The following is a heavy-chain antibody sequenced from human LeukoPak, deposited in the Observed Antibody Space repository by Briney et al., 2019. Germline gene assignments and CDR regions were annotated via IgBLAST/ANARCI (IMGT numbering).Heavy chain of an antibody. Sequence: GGSLRLSCVASGFSFSTYWMSWVRQAPGKGLEWVANIKEDGSKKKYVDSVKGRFTISRDNAKNSLYLQMNSLRADDTAMYYCARDLDSSSWWNWFDPWGQGTLVTVSS. D-gene: IGHD6-13*01. V-gene: IGHV3-7*01. CDR2: IKEDGSKK. CDR1: GFSFSTYW. CDR3: ARDLDSSSWWNWFDP. J-gene: IGHJ5*02.